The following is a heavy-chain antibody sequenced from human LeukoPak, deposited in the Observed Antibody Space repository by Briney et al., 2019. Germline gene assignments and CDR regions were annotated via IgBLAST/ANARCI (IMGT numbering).Heavy chain of an antibody. Sequence: GGSLRLSCAASGFTFSSYGMHWVRQAPGKGLEWVAVIWYDGSNKYYADSVKGRFNISRDNSKNALYLQMNILRAEDTAMEYCARDHEGSDYWGQGTLVTVSS. CDR1: GFTFSSYG. V-gene: IGHV3-33*01. CDR3: ARDHEGSDY. CDR2: IWYDGSNK. J-gene: IGHJ4*02. D-gene: IGHD1-26*01.